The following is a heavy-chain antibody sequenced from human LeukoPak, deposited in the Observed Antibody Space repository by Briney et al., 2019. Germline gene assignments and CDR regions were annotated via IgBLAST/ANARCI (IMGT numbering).Heavy chain of an antibody. CDR2: VYYSGST. V-gene: IGHV4-39*01. Sequence: NPSETLSLTCNVSGVPVSTTTSFWAWIRQPPGKGLEWIGNVYYSGSTYYNPSLKSRVTISVDTSKNQFSLKLSSVTAADTAVYYCARHPVRPLAPIDYWGQGTLVTVSS. CDR1: GVPVSTTTSF. CDR3: ARHPVRPLAPIDY. J-gene: IGHJ4*02.